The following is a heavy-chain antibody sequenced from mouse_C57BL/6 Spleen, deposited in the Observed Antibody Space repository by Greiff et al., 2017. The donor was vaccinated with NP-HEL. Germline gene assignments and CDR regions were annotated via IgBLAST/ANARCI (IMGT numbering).Heavy chain of an antibody. Sequence: EVQLVESGPELVKPGASVKMSCKASGYTFTDYNMHWVKQSHGKSLEWIGYINPNNGGTSYNQKFKGKATLTVNKSSSTAYMELRSLTSEDSAVYYCATTTVVANYWYFDVWGTGTTVTVSS. V-gene: IGHV1-22*01. CDR1: GYTFTDYN. CDR3: ATTTVVANYWYFDV. CDR2: INPNNGGT. D-gene: IGHD1-1*01. J-gene: IGHJ1*03.